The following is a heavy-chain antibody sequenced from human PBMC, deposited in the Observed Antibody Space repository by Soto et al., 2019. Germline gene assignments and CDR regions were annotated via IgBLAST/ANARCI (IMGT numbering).Heavy chain of an antibody. D-gene: IGHD3-3*01. CDR2: IVPLFGTA. CDR1: GGTFGNTA. V-gene: IGHV1-69*12. CDR3: ARDGDPGYSFWSGPLGGGRFDP. J-gene: IGHJ5*02. Sequence: QVQLVQSGAEVKEPGSSVNVSCKTSGGTFGNTAVTWVRQVPGQGLEWIGGIVPLFGTANYAQKFRGSVMITAVESTRTAYMDLSSLRSDDTAIYYCARDGDPGYSFWSGPLGGGRFDPWGQGTLVTVSS.